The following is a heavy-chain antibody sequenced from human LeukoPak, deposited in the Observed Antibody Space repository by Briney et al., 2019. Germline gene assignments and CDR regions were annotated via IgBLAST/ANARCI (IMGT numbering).Heavy chain of an antibody. CDR2: INPNSGGT. V-gene: IGHV1-2*02. J-gene: IGHJ4*02. D-gene: IGHD3-10*01. CDR1: VDTFTAYY. Sequence: GASVKVSCKASVDTFTAYYMHWVRQAPGHGLEWMGWINPNSGGTNYAQKFQGRVTMTRDTSISTAYMELSRLRSDDTAVYYCAREVNTMVRGVIGGYFDYWGQGTLVTVSS. CDR3: AREVNTMVRGVIGGYFDY.